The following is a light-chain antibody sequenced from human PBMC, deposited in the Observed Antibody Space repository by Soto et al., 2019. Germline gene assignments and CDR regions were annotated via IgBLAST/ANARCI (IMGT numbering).Light chain of an antibody. J-gene: IGKJ2*01. Sequence: EIVLTQSPGTLSLSPGERATLSCRASQSVSSRYLAWYQQKLGQAPRLLIYGASSRATGIPDRFSGSGSGTDFTLTISSLEPEDFAVYYCQKYGSSPLYTFGQGTKLQIK. V-gene: IGKV3-20*01. CDR3: QKYGSSPLYT. CDR2: GAS. CDR1: QSVSSRY.